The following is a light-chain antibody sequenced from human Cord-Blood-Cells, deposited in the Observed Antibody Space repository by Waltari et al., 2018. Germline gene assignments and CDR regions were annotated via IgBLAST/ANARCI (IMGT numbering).Light chain of an antibody. J-gene: IGKJ3*01. CDR2: GAS. V-gene: IGKV4-1*01. CDR3: QQYYSTPFT. Sequence: DHVMTQSPDSLAVSLAERATIDCKSTQCGLYSSNNKNYLAWYQQKPGQPPRLLIYGASTREAGIPARFSGSGSGTDFTLTISSLQAEDVAVYYCQQYYSTPFTFGPGTKVEIK. CDR1: QCGLYSSNNKNY.